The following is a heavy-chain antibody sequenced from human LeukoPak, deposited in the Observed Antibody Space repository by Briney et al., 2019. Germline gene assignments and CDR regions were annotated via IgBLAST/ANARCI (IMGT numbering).Heavy chain of an antibody. V-gene: IGHV4-39*07. J-gene: IGHJ4*02. CDR1: GDSISSGSFY. Sequence: SETLSLTCSVSGDSISSGSFYWSWIRQPPGKGLEWIGEINHSGSTNYNPSLKSRVTISVDTSKNQFSLKLSSVTAADTAVYYCARYGGKRRRFDYWGQGTLVTVSS. CDR3: ARYGGKRRRFDY. D-gene: IGHD4/OR15-4a*01. CDR2: INHSGST.